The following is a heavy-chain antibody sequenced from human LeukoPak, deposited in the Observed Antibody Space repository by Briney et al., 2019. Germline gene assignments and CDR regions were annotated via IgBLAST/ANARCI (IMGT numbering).Heavy chain of an antibody. Sequence: GGSLRLSCAASGFTFSSSWMHWVRQAPGKGLVWVSRINTDGKTTTYADSVKGRFTISRDNTKNTLYLQMNSLRAEDTAVYYCAKGWYSSSWSFDYWGQGTLVTVSS. CDR3: AKGWYSSSWSFDY. CDR1: GFTFSSSW. V-gene: IGHV3-74*01. D-gene: IGHD6-13*01. J-gene: IGHJ4*02. CDR2: INTDGKTT.